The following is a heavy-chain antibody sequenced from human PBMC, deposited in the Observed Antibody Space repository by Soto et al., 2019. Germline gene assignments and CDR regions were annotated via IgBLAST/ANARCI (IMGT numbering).Heavy chain of an antibody. Sequence: TSVTLSLTSTVSGGSISSGGYYWSWIRQHPGKGLEWIGYIYYSGSTYYNPSLKSRVTISVDTSKNQFSLKLSSVTAADTAVYYCARRLYYDSSGFEGGGMDVWGQGTTVTVSS. V-gene: IGHV4-31*03. CDR3: ARRLYYDSSGFEGGGMDV. J-gene: IGHJ6*02. CDR2: IYYSGST. CDR1: GGSISSGGYY. D-gene: IGHD3-22*01.